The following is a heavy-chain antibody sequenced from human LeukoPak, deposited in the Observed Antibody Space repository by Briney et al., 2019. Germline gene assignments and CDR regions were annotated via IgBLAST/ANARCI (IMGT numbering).Heavy chain of an antibody. CDR2: ISSNGGST. J-gene: IGHJ4*03. CDR1: GFTFSSYA. Sequence: PGGSLRLSCAASGFTFSSYAMHWVRQAPGKGLEYVSAISSNGGSTYYANSVKGRFTISRGNSKNTLYLQMGSLRAEDMAVYYCARLGSSYFDYWGQGTLVTVSS. CDR3: ARLGSSYFDY. V-gene: IGHV3-64*01.